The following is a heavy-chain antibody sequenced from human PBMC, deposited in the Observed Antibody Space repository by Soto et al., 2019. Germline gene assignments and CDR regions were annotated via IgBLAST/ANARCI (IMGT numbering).Heavy chain of an antibody. CDR3: ARGFRGPAFDP. J-gene: IGHJ5*02. Sequence: VVSLRPSCVASGFTFSSYDLHWFRQATGKGLEWVSAIGTAGDTYYPGSVKGRFTISRENAKNSLYLQMNSLRAGDTAVYYCARGFRGPAFDPWGQGT. CDR1: GFTFSSYD. V-gene: IGHV3-13*01. CDR2: IGTAGDT. D-gene: IGHD2-2*01.